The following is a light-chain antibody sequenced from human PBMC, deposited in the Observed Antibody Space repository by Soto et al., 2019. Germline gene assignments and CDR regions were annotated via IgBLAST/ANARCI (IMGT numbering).Light chain of an antibody. CDR3: QQVNTYPVT. Sequence: DVQLTHFPPFLAPSLGARLPFTGRAGQDLKRFLAWYQQKPGKAPKLLIYTISTLQSGVPSRFSGSGSGTEFTLTISSLQPDDFATYYCQQVNTYPVTFGGGTKVEI. J-gene: IGKJ4*01. V-gene: IGKV1-9*01. CDR2: TIS. CDR1: QDLKRF.